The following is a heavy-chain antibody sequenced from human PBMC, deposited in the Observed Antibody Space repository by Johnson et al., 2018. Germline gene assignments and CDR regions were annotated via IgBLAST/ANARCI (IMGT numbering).Heavy chain of an antibody. CDR1: GGTFSSYA. D-gene: IGHD6-13*01. CDR3: ARPKYSSNPYYDYGMDV. J-gene: IGHJ6*02. V-gene: IGHV1-69*12. Sequence: QVQLVQSGAEVKKPGSSVKVSCKASGGTFSSYAISWVRQAPGQGLEWMGGIIPIFGTANYAQKFQGRVTITADESTGTAYMELRRLRSEDTAVYYWARPKYSSNPYYDYGMDVWGQGTTVTVSS. CDR2: IIPIFGTA.